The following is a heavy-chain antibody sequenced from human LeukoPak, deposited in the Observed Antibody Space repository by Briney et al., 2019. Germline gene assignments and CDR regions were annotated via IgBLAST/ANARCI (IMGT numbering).Heavy chain of an antibody. J-gene: IGHJ3*02. Sequence: GRSLRLSCAASGFTFDDYAMPWVRHAPGKGLEWVSGISWNSGSIGYADSVKGRFTISRDNAKNSLYLQMNSLRAEDTALYYSAKDIRIGVGDNSFDIWGQGTMVTVSS. V-gene: IGHV3-9*01. D-gene: IGHD1-26*01. CDR2: ISWNSGSI. CDR3: AKDIRIGVGDNSFDI. CDR1: GFTFDDYA.